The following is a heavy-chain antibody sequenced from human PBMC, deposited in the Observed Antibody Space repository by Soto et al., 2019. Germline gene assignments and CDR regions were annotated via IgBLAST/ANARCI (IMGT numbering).Heavy chain of an antibody. D-gene: IGHD2-21*02. CDR3: ARAGGTLVVVTARAFDI. Sequence: SETLSLTCAVYGGSFSGYYWSWIRQPPGKGLEWIGEINHSGSTNYNPSLKSRVTISVDTSKNQFSLKLSSVTAADTAVYYCARAGGTLVVVTARAFDIWGQGTMVTVSS. CDR2: INHSGST. J-gene: IGHJ3*02. CDR1: GGSFSGYY. V-gene: IGHV4-34*01.